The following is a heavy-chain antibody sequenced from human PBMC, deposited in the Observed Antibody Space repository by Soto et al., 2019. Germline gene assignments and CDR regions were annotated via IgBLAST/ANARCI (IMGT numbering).Heavy chain of an antibody. CDR2: IYHTGND. J-gene: IGHJ6*02. CDR3: ARTIGAWLDPPDDGGGVDV. D-gene: IGHD3-22*01. Sequence: QMQLQESGPGLVKPSGTLSLTCVVSGGSISNSHWWSWVRQPPGKGLEWIGEIYHTGNDNYNTSLKSRVTLSVDKSKNQFSLTLTSVTAADRAVYFCARTIGAWLDPPDDGGGVDVWCQGTTVSVSS. CDR1: GGSISNSHW. V-gene: IGHV4-4*02.